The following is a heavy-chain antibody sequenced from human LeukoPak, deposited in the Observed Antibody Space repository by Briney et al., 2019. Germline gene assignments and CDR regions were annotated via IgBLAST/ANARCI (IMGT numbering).Heavy chain of an antibody. CDR1: GFTFSDYV. V-gene: IGHV3-23*01. CDR3: AKYWGSGTPFDP. Sequence: GGSLRLSCAASGFTFSDYVMTWVRQGPEKGLEWVSSISGNGGSTYSADSIKGRFTISRDNSKNTLYLQMNSLRAEDTAVYYCAKYWGSGTPFDPWGQGTLVTVSS. J-gene: IGHJ5*02. CDR2: ISGNGGST. D-gene: IGHD6-25*01.